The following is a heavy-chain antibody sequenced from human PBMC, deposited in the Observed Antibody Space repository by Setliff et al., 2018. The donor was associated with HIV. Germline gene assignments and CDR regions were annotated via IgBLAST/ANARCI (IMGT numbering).Heavy chain of an antibody. CDR2: VNSYNGNT. J-gene: IGHJ6*02. V-gene: IGHV1-18*04. CDR1: GYTFTTYG. D-gene: IGHD3-10*01. CDR3: SRSGVPPYYYYGMDV. Sequence: ASVKVSCKASGYTFTTYGINWVRRSPGQGLEWMGWVNSYNGNTKYAQKFQGRVIMTTDTSTTTSFLELRSLNADDTAVYYCSRSGVPPYYYYGMDVWGQGTTVTV.